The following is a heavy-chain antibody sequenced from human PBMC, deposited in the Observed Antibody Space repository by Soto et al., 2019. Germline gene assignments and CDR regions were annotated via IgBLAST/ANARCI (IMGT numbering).Heavy chain of an antibody. V-gene: IGHV1-69*08. J-gene: IGHJ4*02. CDR1: GGTFSSYT. D-gene: IGHD5-12*01. CDR2: IIPILGIA. Sequence: QVQLVQSGAEVKKPGSSVKVSCKASGGTFSSYTISWVRQAPGQGLEWMGRIIPILGIANYAQKFQGRVTITADKSTRTAYMELSSLRSEDTAVYYCARDLAHDFLVYSGYDGRGTDYWGQGTLVTVSS. CDR3: ARDLAHDFLVYSGYDGRGTDY.